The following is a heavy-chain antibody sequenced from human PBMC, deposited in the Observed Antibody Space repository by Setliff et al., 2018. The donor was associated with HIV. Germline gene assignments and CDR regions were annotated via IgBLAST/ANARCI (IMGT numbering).Heavy chain of an antibody. Sequence: GGSLRLSCAAFGFTFSDFWMSWVRQAPGKGLEWVASIKEDGSRRDYVDSVKGRFTITRDNAKNTLFLQMSGLRPEDTAVYYCIKGNTYTETIPVCDFWGQGTLVTVSS. CDR3: IKGNTYTETIPVCDF. CDR2: IKEDGSRR. D-gene: IGHD2-2*01. V-gene: IGHV3-7*01. CDR1: GFTFSDFW. J-gene: IGHJ4*02.